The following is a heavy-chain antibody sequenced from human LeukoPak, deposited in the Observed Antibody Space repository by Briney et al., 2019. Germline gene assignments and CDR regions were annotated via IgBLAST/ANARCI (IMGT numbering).Heavy chain of an antibody. CDR2: ISSSSSTI. V-gene: IGHV3-48*01. CDR1: GFTFSLYS. J-gene: IGHJ4*02. D-gene: IGHD4-23*01. Sequence: AGGSLGLSCAASGFTFSLYSVNWVRQAPGKGLEWVSYISSSSSTIYYADSVKGRFTISRDNAKNSLYLQMNSLRADDTAVYYCARGVTPDYWGQGTLVTVSS. CDR3: ARGVTPDY.